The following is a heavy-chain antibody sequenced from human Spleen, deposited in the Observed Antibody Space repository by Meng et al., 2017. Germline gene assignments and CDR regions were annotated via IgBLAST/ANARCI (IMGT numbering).Heavy chain of an antibody. Sequence: VQLLESGGGLVQPGGSLRLTCSASGFTFSSYAMHWVRQAPGKGLEWVAVISYDGSNKYYADSVKGRFIISRDNSKNTLYLQMNSLRAEDTAVYYCASHNVDTDFDYWGQGTLVTVSS. D-gene: IGHD5-18*01. CDR1: GFTFSSYA. V-gene: IGHV3-30-3*01. J-gene: IGHJ4*02. CDR2: ISYDGSNK. CDR3: ASHNVDTDFDY.